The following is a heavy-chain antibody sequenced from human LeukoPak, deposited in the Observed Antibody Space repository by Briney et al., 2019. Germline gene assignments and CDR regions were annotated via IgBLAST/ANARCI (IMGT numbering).Heavy chain of an antibody. CDR1: GGSFSGYY. D-gene: IGHD5-12*01. CDR3: ARGRWLRFSRTFDY. CDR2: INHSGST. V-gene: IGHV4-34*01. Sequence: SETLSLTCAVYGGSFSGYYWSWIRQPPGKGLEWIGEINHSGSTNYNPSLKSRVTISVDTSKNQFSLKLSSVTAADTAVYYCARGRWLRFSRTFDYRGQGTLVTVSS. J-gene: IGHJ4*02.